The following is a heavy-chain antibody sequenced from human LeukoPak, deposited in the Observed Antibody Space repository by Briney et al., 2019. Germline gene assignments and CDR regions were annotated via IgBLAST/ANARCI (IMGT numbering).Heavy chain of an antibody. CDR3: ANSGSYYDSFYY. V-gene: IGHV3-30*18. J-gene: IGHJ4*02. CDR1: GFTFSSYG. CDR2: ISYDGSNK. D-gene: IGHD1-26*01. Sequence: PGRSLRLSCAASGFTFSSYGMHWVRQAPGKGLEWVAVISYDGSNKYYADSVKGRFTISRDNSKNTLYLQMNSLRAEDTAVYYCANSGSYYDSFYYWGQGTLVTVSS.